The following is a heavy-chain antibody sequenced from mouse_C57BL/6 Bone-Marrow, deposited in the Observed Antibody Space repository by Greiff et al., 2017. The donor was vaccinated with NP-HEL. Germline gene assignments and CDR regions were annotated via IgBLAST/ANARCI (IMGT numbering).Heavy chain of an antibody. CDR2: IYPGSGST. V-gene: IGHV1-55*01. J-gene: IGHJ2*01. CDR3: ARSGGVYYSNFYYFDY. Sequence: QVQLKQPGAELVKPGASVKMSCKASGYTFTSYWITWVKQRPGQGLEWIGDIYPGSGSTNYNEKFKSKATLTVDTSSSTAYMQLSSLTSEDSAVYYCARSGGVYYSNFYYFDYWGQGTTLTVSS. CDR1: GYTFTSYW. D-gene: IGHD2-5*01.